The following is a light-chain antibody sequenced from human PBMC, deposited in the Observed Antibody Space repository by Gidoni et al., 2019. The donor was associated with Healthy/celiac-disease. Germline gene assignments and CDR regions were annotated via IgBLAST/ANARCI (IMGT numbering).Light chain of an antibody. V-gene: IGKV3D-20*01. J-gene: IGKJ2*01. Sequence: LTQSPATLSLSPGGRATLSCGASQSVGNNYLAWYQQKPGLAPRLLIYAASTRATGIPDRFSGSGSGTDFTLTISRLDPEDFAVYYCQQYDTSPYTFGQGTKLEIK. CDR1: QSVGNNY. CDR2: AAS. CDR3: QQYDTSPYT.